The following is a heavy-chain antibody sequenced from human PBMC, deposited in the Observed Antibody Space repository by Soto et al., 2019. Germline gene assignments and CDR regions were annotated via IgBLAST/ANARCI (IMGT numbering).Heavy chain of an antibody. Sequence: ASVKVSCKASGYTFTSYGISWVRQAPGQGLEWMGWISAYNGNTNYAQKLQGRVTMTTDTSTSTAYMELRSLRSDDTAVYYCVRDSGSYYRPYFDDWGQGTLVTVSS. D-gene: IGHD1-26*01. CDR2: ISAYNGNT. J-gene: IGHJ4*02. V-gene: IGHV1-18*01. CDR3: VRDSGSYYRPYFDD. CDR1: GYTFTSYG.